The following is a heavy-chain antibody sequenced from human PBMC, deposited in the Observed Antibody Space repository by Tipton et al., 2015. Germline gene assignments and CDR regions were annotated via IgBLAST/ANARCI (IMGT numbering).Heavy chain of an antibody. CDR2: IYHSGTT. J-gene: IGHJ6*02. Sequence: TLSLTCSLSGGSFYTYYGTWIRQPPGQGLEWIGEIYHSGTTNYNPSLRGRFTISLRTSKTQLSLKLDSVTAADTAIYYCARGGSPIIEMAYHHYGLDVWGQGTTVTVSS. D-gene: IGHD5-24*01. CDR3: ARGGSPIIEMAYHHYGLDV. V-gene: IGHV4-34*01. CDR1: GGSFYTYY.